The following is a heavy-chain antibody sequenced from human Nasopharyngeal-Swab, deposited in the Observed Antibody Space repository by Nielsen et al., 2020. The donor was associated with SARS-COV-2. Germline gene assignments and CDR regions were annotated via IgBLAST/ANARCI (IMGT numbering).Heavy chain of an antibody. CDR1: GFTFSSYA. V-gene: IGHV3-30*04. D-gene: IGHD3-3*01. J-gene: IGHJ5*02. CDR3: ARGRPYYDFWSGYYQDWFDP. CDR2: ISYDGSNK. Sequence: GGSLRLSCAASGFTFSSYAMHWVRQAQGKGLEWVAVISYDGSNKYYADSVKGRFTISRDNSKNTLYLQMNSLRAEDTAVYYCARGRPYYDFWSGYYQDWFDPWGQGTLVTVSS.